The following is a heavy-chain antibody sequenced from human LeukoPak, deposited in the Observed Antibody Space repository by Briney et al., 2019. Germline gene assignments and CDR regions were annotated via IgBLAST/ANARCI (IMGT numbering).Heavy chain of an antibody. Sequence: AASVKVSCKASGCTFSSHAISWVRQAPGQGLEWMGRIIPILGIANYAQKFQGRVTITADKSTSTAYMELSSLRSEDTAVYYCASHCSGGSCYSKVWFDYWGQGTLVTVSS. CDR3: ASHCSGGSCYSKVWFDY. V-gene: IGHV1-69*04. CDR2: IIPILGIA. D-gene: IGHD2-15*01. CDR1: GCTFSSHA. J-gene: IGHJ5*01.